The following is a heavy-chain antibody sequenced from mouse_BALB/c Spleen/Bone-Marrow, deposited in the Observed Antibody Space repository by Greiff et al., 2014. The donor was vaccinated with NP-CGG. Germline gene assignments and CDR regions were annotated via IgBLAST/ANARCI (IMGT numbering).Heavy chain of an antibody. Sequence: QVQLKESGAELVKPGTSVKLSCKASGYTFTTYYMYWVQQRPGQGLEWIGEINPNNGGTNFKEKFKSKATLTVDKSSSTAYMQLSSLTSEDSAVYYCTRGRTWDFDYWGQGTTLTVSS. CDR3: TRGRTWDFDY. D-gene: IGHD4-1*01. J-gene: IGHJ2*01. CDR1: GYTFTTYY. V-gene: IGHV1S81*02. CDR2: INPNNGGT.